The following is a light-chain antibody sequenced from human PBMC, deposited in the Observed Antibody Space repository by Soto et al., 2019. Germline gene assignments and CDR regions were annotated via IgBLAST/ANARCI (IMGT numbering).Light chain of an antibody. J-gene: IGKJ1*01. Sequence: DIQMTQSPSSLSASVGDRVTITCRADQNIGKYLNWYQQKPGQAPKLVIYAASNLQSGASSTFSGSGSGTDFTLTISSLQPEDFATYYCQQSFSTPTFGHGTRVDIK. V-gene: IGKV1-39*01. CDR1: QNIGKY. CDR3: QQSFSTPT. CDR2: AAS.